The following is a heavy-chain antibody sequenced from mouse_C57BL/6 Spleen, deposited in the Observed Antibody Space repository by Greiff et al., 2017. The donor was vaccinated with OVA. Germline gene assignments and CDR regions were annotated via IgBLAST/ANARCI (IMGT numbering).Heavy chain of an antibody. CDR2: IDPSDSET. V-gene: IGHV1-52*01. D-gene: IGHD1-1*01. J-gene: IGHJ2*01. CDR3: ARSTTLVALDY. Sequence: QVQLQQPGAELVRPGSSVKLSCKASGYTFTSYWMHWVKQRPIQGLEWIGNIDPSDSETHYNQKFKDKATLTVDKSSSTAYMQLSSLTSEDSAVYYCARSTTLVALDYWGQGTTLTVSS. CDR1: GYTFTSYW.